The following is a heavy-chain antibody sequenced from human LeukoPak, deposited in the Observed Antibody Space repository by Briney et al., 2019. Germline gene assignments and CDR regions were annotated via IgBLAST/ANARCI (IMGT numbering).Heavy chain of an antibody. V-gene: IGHV3-66*01. Sequence: GGSLRLSCAASGFTVSSNYMSWVRQAPGKGLEWVSVIYSGGSTYYADSVKGRFTISRDNSKNTLYLQMNSLRAEDTAVYYCARDKGTRARYSGSYQSDYWGQGTLVTVSS. D-gene: IGHD1-26*01. CDR2: IYSGGST. CDR3: ARDKGTRARYSGSYQSDY. J-gene: IGHJ4*02. CDR1: GFTVSSNY.